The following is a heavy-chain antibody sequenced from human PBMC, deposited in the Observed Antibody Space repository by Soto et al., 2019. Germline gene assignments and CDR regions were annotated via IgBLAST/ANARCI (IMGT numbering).Heavy chain of an antibody. D-gene: IGHD2-21*01. Sequence: PGESLKISCKGFGYSFTSYWIGWVPQMPGKGLEWMGIIYPGDSDTRYSPSFQGQGTISADKSISAAYLQGSSLKASDTAMDYCARVVSKHYNWFDLWRQGTPVTVSS. CDR1: GYSFTSYW. CDR2: IYPGDSDT. J-gene: IGHJ5*02. CDR3: ARVVSKHYNWFDL. V-gene: IGHV5-51*01.